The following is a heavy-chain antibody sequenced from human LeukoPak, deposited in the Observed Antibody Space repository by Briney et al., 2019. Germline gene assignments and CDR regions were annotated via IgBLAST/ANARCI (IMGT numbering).Heavy chain of an antibody. CDR1: GFTFSSYG. D-gene: IGHD2-21*02. Sequence: GRSLRLSCAASGFTFSSYGMHWVRQAPGKGLEWVAVISYDGSNKYYADSVKGRFTISRDNSKNTLYLQMNSLRAEDTAVYYCATNSLYCGGDCYSFDYWGQGTLVTVSS. CDR2: ISYDGSNK. V-gene: IGHV3-30*03. J-gene: IGHJ4*02. CDR3: ATNSLYCGGDCYSFDY.